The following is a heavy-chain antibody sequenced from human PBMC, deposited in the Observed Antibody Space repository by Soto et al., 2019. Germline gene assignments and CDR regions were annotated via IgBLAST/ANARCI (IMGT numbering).Heavy chain of an antibody. CDR1: GGSISSYY. Sequence: SETLSLTCTVSGGSISSYYWSWIRQPAGKGLEWIGRIYTSGSTNYNPSLKSRVTMSADTSKNQFSLKLSSVTAADTAVYYCARDDQYSSSSYYYGMDVWGQGTTVTVSS. J-gene: IGHJ6*02. CDR2: IYTSGST. D-gene: IGHD6-6*01. V-gene: IGHV4-4*07. CDR3: ARDDQYSSSSYYYGMDV.